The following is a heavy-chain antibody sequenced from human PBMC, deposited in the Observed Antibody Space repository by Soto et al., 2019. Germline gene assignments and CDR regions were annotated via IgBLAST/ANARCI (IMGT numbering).Heavy chain of an antibody. Sequence: PSETLSLTCAVYGGSFSGYYWSWIRQPPGKGLEWIGEINHSGSTNYNPSLKSRVTISVDTSKNQFSLKLSSVTAADTAVYYCARHYYGSGSYYGYYSYYGMDVWGQGTTVTVSS. CDR1: GGSFSGYY. J-gene: IGHJ6*02. V-gene: IGHV4-34*01. CDR2: INHSGST. D-gene: IGHD3-10*01. CDR3: ARHYYGSGSYYGYYSYYGMDV.